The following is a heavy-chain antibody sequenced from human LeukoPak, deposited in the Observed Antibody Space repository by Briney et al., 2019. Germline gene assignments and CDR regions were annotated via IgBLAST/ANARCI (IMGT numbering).Heavy chain of an antibody. V-gene: IGHV6-1*01. CDR2: TYYRSRWYY. Sequence: SQTLSLTCAIPGDSVSSNSVAWNWIRQSPSRGLEWLGRTYYRSRWYYEYAVSVKGRININPDPSKNQFSLQLNSVTPEDTAVYYCALARSEYHYGMDVWGQGTTVTVSS. CDR1: GDSVSSNSVA. J-gene: IGHJ6*02. CDR3: ALARSEYHYGMDV.